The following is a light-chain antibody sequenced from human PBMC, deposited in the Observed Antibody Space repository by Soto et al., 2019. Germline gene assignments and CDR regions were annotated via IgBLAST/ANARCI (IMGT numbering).Light chain of an antibody. J-gene: IGKJ2*01. CDR1: QDISIY. CDR2: DAS. Sequence: DIQMTQSPSSLSASVGDRVTITCQASQDISIYLNWYQQKPGKAPKLMIYDASNLETGVPSRFSGSGSRTDVTFTISSLQPEDLATYYCQRYDNNTPMYNFGQGTNLEIK. CDR3: QRYDNNTPMYN. V-gene: IGKV1-33*01.